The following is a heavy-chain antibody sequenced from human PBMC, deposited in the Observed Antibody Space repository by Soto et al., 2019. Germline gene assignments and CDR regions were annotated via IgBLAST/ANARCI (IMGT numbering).Heavy chain of an antibody. CDR3: VKDPVSGGTGGAWFEY. CDR1: GFTFSNYA. Sequence: PGWSLRLSCAVSGFTFSNYAMTLVRQAPGKGLEWVSLMSGNGGQLLYADSVKGRFTISRDNSKNTLYLQMDSLRLEDTAVYYCVKDPVSGGTGGAWFEYWGEGTLVTVS. J-gene: IGHJ4*02. CDR2: MSGNGGQL. D-gene: IGHD2-8*02. V-gene: IGHV3-23*01.